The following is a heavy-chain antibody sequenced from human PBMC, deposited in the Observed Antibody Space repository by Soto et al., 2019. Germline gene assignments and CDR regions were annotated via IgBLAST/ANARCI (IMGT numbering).Heavy chain of an antibody. CDR2: IYTSGST. CDR3: AREHDYYDSSGYSNWFDP. CDR1: GGSISSYY. D-gene: IGHD3-22*01. J-gene: IGHJ5*02. Sequence: PSETLSLTCTVSGGSISSYYWSWIRQPAGKGLEWIGRIYTSGSTNYNPSLKSRVTMSVDTSKNQFSLKLSPVTAADTAVYYCAREHDYYDSSGYSNWFDPWGQGTLVTVSS. V-gene: IGHV4-4*07.